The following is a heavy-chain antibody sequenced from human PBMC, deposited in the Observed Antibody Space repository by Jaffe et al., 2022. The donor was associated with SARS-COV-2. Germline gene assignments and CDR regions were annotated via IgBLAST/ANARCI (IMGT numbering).Heavy chain of an antibody. J-gene: IGHJ4*02. CDR2: VSGSGETT. CDR1: GFTFSSYA. Sequence: EVQLLEAGGGLVQPGGSLRLSCAASGFTFSSYAMNWVRQAPGKGLEWVSVVSGSGETTHDADSVKGRFTISRDNSKNTLYLQINSLRAEDTAVYYCAKARYSSGYYFFDSWGQGTLVTVSS. CDR3: AKARYSSGYYFFDS. V-gene: IGHV3-23*01. D-gene: IGHD6-19*01.